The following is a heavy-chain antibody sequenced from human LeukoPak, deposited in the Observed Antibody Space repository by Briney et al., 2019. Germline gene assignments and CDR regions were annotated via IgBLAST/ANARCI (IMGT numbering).Heavy chain of an antibody. J-gene: IGHJ4*02. Sequence: PSETLSLTCTVSGGSISSGDYYWSWIRQPPGKGLEWIANIFYSGSTYCSPSLKSRVTISLDTSKNQFSLKLSSVTAADSAVYYCARGDYYGSGKTHFDNWAREHWSPSPQ. CDR3: ARGDYYGSGKTHFDN. D-gene: IGHD3-10*01. V-gene: IGHV4-30-4*01. CDR1: GGSISSGDYY. CDR2: IFYSGST.